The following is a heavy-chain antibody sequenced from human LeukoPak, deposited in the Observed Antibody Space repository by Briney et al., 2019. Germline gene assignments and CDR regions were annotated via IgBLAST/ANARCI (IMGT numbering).Heavy chain of an antibody. CDR2: ISSSSSTI. CDR1: GFTFSRYS. CDR3: ARVLSSNWPNYYYMDV. D-gene: IGHD6-13*01. V-gene: IGHV3-48*01. J-gene: IGHJ6*03. Sequence: GGSLRLSCAASGFTFSRYSMNWVRQAPGKGLEWVSYISSSSSTIYYADSVKGRFTISRDNANNSLYLQMNSLRVEDTAVYYCARVLSSNWPNYYYMDVWGKGTTVTVSS.